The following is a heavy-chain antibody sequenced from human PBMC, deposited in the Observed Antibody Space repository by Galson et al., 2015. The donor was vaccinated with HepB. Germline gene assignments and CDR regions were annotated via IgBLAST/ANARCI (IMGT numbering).Heavy chain of an antibody. V-gene: IGHV1-69*10. Sequence: SVKVSCKASGGTFSSYAISWVRQAPGQGLEWMGGIIPILGIANYAQKFQGRVTITADKSTSTAYMELSSLRSEDTAVYYCARARIHSGSYSGGVNAFDIWGQGTTVTVSS. J-gene: IGHJ3*02. CDR1: GGTFSSYA. CDR3: ARARIHSGSYSGGVNAFDI. CDR2: IIPILGIA. D-gene: IGHD1-26*01.